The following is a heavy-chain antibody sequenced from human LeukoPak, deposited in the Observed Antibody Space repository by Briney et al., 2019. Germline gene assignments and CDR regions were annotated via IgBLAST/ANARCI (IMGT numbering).Heavy chain of an antibody. J-gene: IGHJ3*02. CDR1: GFTFSDYT. D-gene: IGHD3-10*01. CDR2: IDLSGSTL. Sequence: PGGSLRLSCAASGFTFSDYTMNWVRQAPGKGLEWVSYIDLSGSTLYYVDSVKGRFTISRDNAKNSLYLQINSLRAEDTAVYYCARVLSGSFYIGAFDIWGQGTMVTVSS. V-gene: IGHV3-48*04. CDR3: ARVLSGSFYIGAFDI.